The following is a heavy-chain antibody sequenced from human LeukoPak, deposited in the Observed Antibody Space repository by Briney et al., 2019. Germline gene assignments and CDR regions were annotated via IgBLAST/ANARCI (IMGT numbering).Heavy chain of an antibody. CDR3: ARERYFDWLLRTPDY. Sequence: GGSLRLSCAASGFTFSSYWMSWVRQAPGKGLEWVANIKQDGSEKYYVDSVKGRFTISRDNAKNSLYLQMNSLRAEDTAVYYCARERYFDWLLRTPDYWGQGTLVTVSS. V-gene: IGHV3-7*01. CDR2: IKQDGSEK. D-gene: IGHD3-9*01. CDR1: GFTFSSYW. J-gene: IGHJ4*02.